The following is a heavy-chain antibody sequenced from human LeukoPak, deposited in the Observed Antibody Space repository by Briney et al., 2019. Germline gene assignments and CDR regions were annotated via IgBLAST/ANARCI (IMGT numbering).Heavy chain of an antibody. CDR3: ARAISGETSGYYYADY. V-gene: IGHV5-51*01. J-gene: IGHJ4*02. CDR2: IYPHDANP. D-gene: IGHD3-22*01. Sequence: GESLKISCKGSGYSFTNYWTGWVRQMPGKGLDWMGIIYPHDANPRYSPSFQGQVTISADKSISTAYLQWSSLKASDTAMYYCARAISGETSGYYYADYWGQGTLVTVSS. CDR1: GYSFTNYW.